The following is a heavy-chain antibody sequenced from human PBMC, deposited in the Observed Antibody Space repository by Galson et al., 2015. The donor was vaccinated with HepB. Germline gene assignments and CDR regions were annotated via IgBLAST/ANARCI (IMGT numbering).Heavy chain of an antibody. D-gene: IGHD3-9*01. V-gene: IGHV3-30-3*01. CDR3: AGVFRWNFDL. Sequence: SLRLSCAASGFTFSAHNMHWVRQAPVKGLEWLAIISPDGSKTIYADSVKGQFTISRDNSKNSLFLQVDGLRPEDTAMYYCAGVFRWNFDLWGQGTLVTVSS. J-gene: IGHJ4*02. CDR1: GFTFSAHN. CDR2: ISPDGSKT.